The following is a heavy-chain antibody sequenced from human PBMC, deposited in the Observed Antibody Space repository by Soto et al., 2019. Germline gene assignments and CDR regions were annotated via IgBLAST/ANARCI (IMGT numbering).Heavy chain of an antibody. V-gene: IGHV1-46*01. Sequence: QVQLVQSGAEVKKPGASVKVSCKASGYTFTSYYMHWVRQAPGQGLEWMGIINPSGGSTSYAQKFQGRVTMTRDTSTSTGYMELSSLRYEDTAVYYCARSGTTALDYWGQGTLVTVSS. D-gene: IGHD4-4*01. J-gene: IGHJ4*02. CDR3: ARSGTTALDY. CDR1: GYTFTSYY. CDR2: INPSGGST.